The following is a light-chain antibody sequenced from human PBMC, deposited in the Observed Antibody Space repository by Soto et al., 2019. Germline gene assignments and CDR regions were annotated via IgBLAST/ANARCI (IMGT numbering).Light chain of an antibody. CDR2: GAS. Sequence: EIVMTQSPGILSLSPGERATLSCRASQSVSRYLNWFRHKPGQAPRLLIYGASSRAAGIPDRFSGSGSGTDFTLTISRLEPEDFAVFYCLQYGSSPYTFGQGTKLEIK. V-gene: IGKV3-20*01. CDR1: QSVSRY. J-gene: IGKJ2*01. CDR3: LQYGSSPYT.